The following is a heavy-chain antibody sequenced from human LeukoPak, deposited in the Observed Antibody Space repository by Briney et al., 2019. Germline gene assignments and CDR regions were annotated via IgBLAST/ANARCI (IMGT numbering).Heavy chain of an antibody. CDR3: VKRTGLYFDY. D-gene: IGHD1-1*01. Sequence: GGSLRLSCSASGFTFSSSAIHCVRQAPGKGLEYVSGISSNGGSTYNADSVKGRFTISRDNSKNTVYLQMSSLRPEDTALYYCVKRTGLYFDYWGQGTLVTVSS. J-gene: IGHJ4*02. CDR1: GFTFSSSA. V-gene: IGHV3-64D*09. CDR2: ISSNGGST.